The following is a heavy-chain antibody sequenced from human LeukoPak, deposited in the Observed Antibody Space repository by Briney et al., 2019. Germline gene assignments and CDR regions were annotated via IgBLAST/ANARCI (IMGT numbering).Heavy chain of an antibody. CDR3: ARSTGYSSGWYWFDP. J-gene: IGHJ5*02. V-gene: IGHV1-69*05. D-gene: IGHD6-19*01. CDR1: GGTFSSYA. Sequence: SVKVSCKASGGTFSSYAISCVRQAPGQGLEWMGRIIPIFGTANYAQKFQGRVTITTDESTSTAYMELSSLRSEDTAVYYCARSTGYSSGWYWFDPWGQGTLVTVSS. CDR2: IIPIFGTA.